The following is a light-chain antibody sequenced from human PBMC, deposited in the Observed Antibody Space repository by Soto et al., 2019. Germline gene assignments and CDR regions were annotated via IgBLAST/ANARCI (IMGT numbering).Light chain of an antibody. Sequence: QSVLTQPPSASRTPGPRVTLSCSGSSSNIGGNTVRWYQHLPGTAPRLLIYNNIQRPSGVPDRFSGSKSGTSASLAISGLQSEDEADYYCAVWDDSLDGHAVFGGGTQLTVL. V-gene: IGLV1-44*01. CDR1: SSNIGGNT. J-gene: IGLJ7*01. CDR2: NNI. CDR3: AVWDDSLDGHAV.